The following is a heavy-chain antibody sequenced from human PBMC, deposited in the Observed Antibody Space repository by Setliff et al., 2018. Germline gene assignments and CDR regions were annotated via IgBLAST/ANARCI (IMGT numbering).Heavy chain of an antibody. V-gene: IGHV4-4*07. CDR3: AREGGTDRYLDY. J-gene: IGHJ4*02. CDR2: IYIGGSA. CDR1: GGSISSYY. D-gene: IGHD3-16*01. Sequence: SETLSLTCTVSGGSISSYYWSWIRQPAGKGLEWIGHIYIGGSANYNPSLKSRVTMSIDTSKNQFSLKLSSVTAADTAVYYCAREGGTDRYLDYWGRGTPVTVSS.